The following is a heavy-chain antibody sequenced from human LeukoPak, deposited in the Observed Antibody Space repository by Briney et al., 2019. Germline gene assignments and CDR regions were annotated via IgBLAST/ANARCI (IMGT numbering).Heavy chain of an antibody. CDR3: AREETIFGVIIAPAYYYYGMDV. J-gene: IGHJ6*02. V-gene: IGHV1-69*13. Sequence: EASVKVSCKASGGTFSSYAISWVRQAPGQGLEWMGGIIPIFGTANYAQKFQGRVTITADESTSTAYMELSSLRSEDTAVYYCAREETIFGVIIAPAYYYYGMDVWGQGTTVTVSS. CDR2: IIPIFGTA. CDR1: GGTFSSYA. D-gene: IGHD3-3*01.